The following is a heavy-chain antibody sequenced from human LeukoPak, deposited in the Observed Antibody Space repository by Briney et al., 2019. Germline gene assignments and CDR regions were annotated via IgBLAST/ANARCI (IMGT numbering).Heavy chain of an antibody. CDR1: GGSISSSSYY. V-gene: IGHV4-39*02. D-gene: IGHD6-19*01. CDR3: ARSRSSITVAGLPSNWFDP. CDR2: IYYSGST. Sequence: SETLSLTCTVSGGSISSSSYYWGWIRQPPGKGLEWIGSIYYSGSTYYNPSLKSRVTISVDTSKNHFSLKLSSVTAADTALYYCARSRSSITVAGLPSNWFDPWGQGTLVTVSS. J-gene: IGHJ5*02.